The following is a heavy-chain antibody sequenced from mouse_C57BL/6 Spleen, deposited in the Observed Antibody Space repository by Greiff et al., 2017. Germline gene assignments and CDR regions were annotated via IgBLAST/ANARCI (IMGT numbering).Heavy chain of an antibody. V-gene: IGHV1-19*01. CDR2: INPYNGGT. CDR1: GYTFTDYY. D-gene: IGHD2-1*01. CDR3: ATSTMVHPWFAY. Sequence: EVQLQQSGPVLVKPGASVKMSCKASGYTFTDYYMNWVKQSHGKSLEWIGVINPYNGGTSYNQKFKGKATLTVDKSSSTAYMELNSLTSEDSAVYYCATSTMVHPWFAYWGQGTLVTVSA. J-gene: IGHJ3*01.